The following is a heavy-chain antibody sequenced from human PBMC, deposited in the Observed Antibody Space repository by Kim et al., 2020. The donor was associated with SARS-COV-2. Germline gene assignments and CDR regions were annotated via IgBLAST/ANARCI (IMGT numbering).Heavy chain of an antibody. J-gene: IGHJ4*02. CDR1: GDSVSSNSAA. CDR2: TYYRSKWYN. CDR3: ARDNSGYDYLLIGEGANYYFDY. V-gene: IGHV6-1*01. D-gene: IGHD5-12*01. Sequence: SQTLSLTCAISGDSVSSNSAAWNWIRQSPSRGLEWLGRTYYRSKWYNDYAVSVKSRITINPDTSKNHFSLQLNSVTPEDTAVYYCARDNSGYDYLLIGEGANYYFDYWGQGTLVTVSS.